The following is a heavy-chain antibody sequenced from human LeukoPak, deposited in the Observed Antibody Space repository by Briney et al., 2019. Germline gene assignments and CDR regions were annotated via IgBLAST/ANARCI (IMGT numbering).Heavy chain of an antibody. V-gene: IGHV4-39*01. Sequence: SETLSLTCTVAGGSMSSSSYYWGWIRQPPGKGLEWIGSIYYSGSTYYNPSLKSRVIISVDTSKNQFSLKLSSVTAADTAVYYCARHEWGITNAFDTWGQGTMVTVSS. CDR1: GGSMSSSSYY. J-gene: IGHJ3*02. CDR2: IYYSGST. D-gene: IGHD1-26*01. CDR3: ARHEWGITNAFDT.